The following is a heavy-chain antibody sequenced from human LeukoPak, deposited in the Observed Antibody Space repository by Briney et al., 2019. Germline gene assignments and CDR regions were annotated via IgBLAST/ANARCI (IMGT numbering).Heavy chain of an antibody. Sequence: SETLSLTCTVSGGSISSSSYYWGWSRQPPGKGLEWIGSIYYSGSTYYNPSLKSRVTISVDTSKNQFSLKLSSVTAADTAVYYCARLLRRSSRTPGTNWFDPWGPGTLVTVAS. CDR1: GGSISSSSYY. D-gene: IGHD6-13*01. CDR2: IYYSGST. J-gene: IGHJ5*02. V-gene: IGHV4-39*01. CDR3: ARLLRRSSRTPGTNWFDP.